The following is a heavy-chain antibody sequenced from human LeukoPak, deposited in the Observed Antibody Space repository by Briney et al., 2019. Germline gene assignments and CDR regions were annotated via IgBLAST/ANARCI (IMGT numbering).Heavy chain of an antibody. D-gene: IGHD1-26*01. Sequence: GGSLRLSGEAPGFTFSSYWMSWVRQAPGKGLEWVANIRDDGGEIYYVDSVKGRFTISRDNAKSSLFLQMNSLRAEDAAVYYCARDKPRGSYYGSIFDSWGQGTLVTVSS. CDR2: IRDDGGEI. CDR1: GFTFSSYW. CDR3: ARDKPRGSYYGSIFDS. J-gene: IGHJ4*02. V-gene: IGHV3-7*01.